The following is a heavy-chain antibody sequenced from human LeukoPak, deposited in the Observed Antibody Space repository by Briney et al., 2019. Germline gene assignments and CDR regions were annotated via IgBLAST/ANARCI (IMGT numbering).Heavy chain of an antibody. Sequence: GESLKISCRGSGYSFTSYWIGRVRQMPGKGLEWMGIIYPGDSDTRYSPSFQGQVTISADKSISTAYLQWSSLKASDTAMYYCARQSRITIFGVVNYGMDVWGQGTTVTVSS. V-gene: IGHV5-51*01. J-gene: IGHJ6*02. CDR1: GYSFTSYW. CDR3: ARQSRITIFGVVNYGMDV. CDR2: IYPGDSDT. D-gene: IGHD3-3*01.